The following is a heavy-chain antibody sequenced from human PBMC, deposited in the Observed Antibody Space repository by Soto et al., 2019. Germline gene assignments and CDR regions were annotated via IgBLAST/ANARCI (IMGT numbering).Heavy chain of an antibody. CDR1: GVPFNSYG. Sequence: QVVLLQSGTEVKRPGSSVKVSCKASGVPFNSYGFAWVRQAPGRGLERVGRINPASQLRTYEQSLQGIVSIKADTSTTTAYMELSGLTSEDTAVYYGARMKFARLDHWGQGTLVTVSS. CDR3: ARMKFARLDH. J-gene: IGHJ4*02. CDR2: INPASQLR. V-gene: IGHV1-69*09.